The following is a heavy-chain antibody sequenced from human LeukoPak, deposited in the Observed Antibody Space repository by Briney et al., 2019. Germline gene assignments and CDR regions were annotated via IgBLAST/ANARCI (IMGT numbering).Heavy chain of an antibody. CDR3: ASLDTAAIRTGGY. J-gene: IGHJ4*02. Sequence: GGSLRLSCAASGFTFSDYYMSWIRQAPGKGLEWVAMLKKSGSETHYVDSVKGRFTISRDSARNSLYLQMSSLKADDTAVYYCASLDTAAIRTGGYWGQGTLVTVSS. CDR1: GFTFSDYY. V-gene: IGHV3-7*01. D-gene: IGHD5-18*01. CDR2: LKKSGSET.